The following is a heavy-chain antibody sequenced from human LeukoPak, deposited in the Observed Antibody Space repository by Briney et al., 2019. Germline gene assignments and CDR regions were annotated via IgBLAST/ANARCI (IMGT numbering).Heavy chain of an antibody. J-gene: IGHJ4*02. D-gene: IGHD3-22*01. CDR2: IYPGDADT. CDR3: ARRASSGYYYTPPEMNFDY. CDR1: GDSFTSYC. Sequence: GESLKISSKGSGDSFTSYCIGWVRQMPGKGLEWMGIIYPGDADTRYSPSFQGQVTISSDKSISTAYLQWSSLKASDTAIYYCARRASSGYYYTPPEMNFDYWGQGTLVTVSS. V-gene: IGHV5-51*01.